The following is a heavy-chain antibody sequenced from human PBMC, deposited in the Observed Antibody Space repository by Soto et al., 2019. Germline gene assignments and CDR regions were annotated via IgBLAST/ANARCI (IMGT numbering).Heavy chain of an antibody. J-gene: IGHJ3*02. CDR2: ISSTSSYI. Sequence: EVQLVESGGGLVKPGGSLRLSRAASGFTFSSYSINWVRQAPGKGLEWVSSISSTSSYIYYADSVKGRFTISRDNAKNSLYLQMNSLRAEDTAVYYCARGYHYYDSSGYDKWDAFDIWGQGTMVTVSS. V-gene: IGHV3-21*01. CDR1: GFTFSSYS. D-gene: IGHD3-22*01. CDR3: ARGYHYYDSSGYDKWDAFDI.